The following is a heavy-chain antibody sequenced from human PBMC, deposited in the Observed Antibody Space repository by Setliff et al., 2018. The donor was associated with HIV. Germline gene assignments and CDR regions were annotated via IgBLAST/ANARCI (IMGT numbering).Heavy chain of an antibody. V-gene: IGHV3-21*01. J-gene: IGHJ6*02. CDR1: GFTFSSYS. D-gene: IGHD5-18*01. CDR3: AILDVDTTMVIYYGMDV. CDR2: ISSSSSYI. Sequence: GGSLRLSCAASGFTFSSYSMNWVRQAPGKGLEWVSSISSSSSYIYYADSAKGRFTISRDNAKNSLYLQMNSLRAEDTAVYYCAILDVDTTMVIYYGMDVWGQGTTVTVSS.